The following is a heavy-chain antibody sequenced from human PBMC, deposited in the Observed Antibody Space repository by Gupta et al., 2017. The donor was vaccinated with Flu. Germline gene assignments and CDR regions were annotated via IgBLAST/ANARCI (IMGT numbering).Heavy chain of an antibody. D-gene: IGHD6-13*01. CDR3: ARVGFTSNSRWFDP. CDR1: GGSVSSGSHY. J-gene: IGHJ5*02. CDR2: IYYSGST. Sequence: QVQLQESGPGLVKPSETLSLTCTVSGGSVSSGSHYWSWIRQPPGKGLEWIGYIYYSGSTNYNPSLKSRVTISVDTAKNQFSLRLTSVTAADTAVYYCARVGFTSNSRWFDPWGQGTLVTVSS. V-gene: IGHV4-61*01.